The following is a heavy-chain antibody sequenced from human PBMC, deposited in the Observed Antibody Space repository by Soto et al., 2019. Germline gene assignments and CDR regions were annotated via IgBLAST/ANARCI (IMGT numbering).Heavy chain of an antibody. Sequence: SLRLSCAASGFTVSSDYMSWVRRAPGKGLEWVSVIYSGGDTHYADSVKGRFTISRDNSKNTLYLQMNSLRAEDTAVYYCARAFIGVAGYFDYWGQGTLVTVSS. CDR1: GFTVSSDY. CDR3: ARAFIGVAGYFDY. CDR2: IYSGGDT. D-gene: IGHD6-19*01. V-gene: IGHV3-66*01. J-gene: IGHJ4*02.